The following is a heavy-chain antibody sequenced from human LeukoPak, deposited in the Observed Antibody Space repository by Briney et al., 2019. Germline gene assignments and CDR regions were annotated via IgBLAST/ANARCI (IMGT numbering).Heavy chain of an antibody. V-gene: IGHV3-23*01. J-gene: IGHJ4*02. D-gene: IGHD1-26*01. CDR2: IASNGGNT. CDR1: GFTFSAFS. CDR3: ARARDGSYDY. Sequence: GGSLRLSCAASGFTFSAFSMTWVRQAPGKGLEWVSLIASNGGNTYYADSVKGRFTVSRDNSKNTLYLQMNSLRDEDTAVYYCARARDGSYDYWGQGTLVTVSS.